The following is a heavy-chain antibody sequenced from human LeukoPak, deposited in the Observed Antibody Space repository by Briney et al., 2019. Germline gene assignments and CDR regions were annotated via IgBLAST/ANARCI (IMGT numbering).Heavy chain of an antibody. CDR1: GGSISSSSYH. V-gene: IGHV4-39*01. CDR3: ARNGPSSSSFPGGAFDI. J-gene: IGHJ3*02. D-gene: IGHD6-13*01. Sequence: SETLSLTCTVSGGSISSSSYHWGWIRQSPGKGLEWIGSIYYSGSTYYNPSLKSRVTISVDTSKNQFSLKLTSVTAADTAFYYCARNGPSSSSFPGGAFDIWGQGTMVTVSS. CDR2: IYYSGST.